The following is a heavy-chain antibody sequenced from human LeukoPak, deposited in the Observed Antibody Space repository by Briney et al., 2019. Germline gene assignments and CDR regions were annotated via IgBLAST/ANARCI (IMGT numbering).Heavy chain of an antibody. CDR2: IWYDGSNK. Sequence: GGSLRLSCAASGFTFSSYGMHWVRQAPGKGLEWVAVIWYDGSNKYYADSVKGRFTISRDNSKNTLYLQMNSLRAEDTAVYFCARESSTSWGHFGFWGQGTLVTVSS. J-gene: IGHJ4*02. CDR1: GFTFSSYG. V-gene: IGHV3-33*01. D-gene: IGHD2-2*01. CDR3: ARESSTSWGHFGF.